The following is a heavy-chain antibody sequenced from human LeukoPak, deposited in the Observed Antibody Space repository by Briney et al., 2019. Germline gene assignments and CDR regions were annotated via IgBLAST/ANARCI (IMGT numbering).Heavy chain of an antibody. V-gene: IGHV3-74*01. J-gene: IGHJ4*02. CDR1: GFTFSDYG. Sequence: PGGSLRLSCAAAGFTFSDYGMNWVRQAPGKGLVWVSRINSDGSSTSYADSVKGRFTISRDNAKNTLYLQMNSLRAEDTAVYYCARAYATTVTCPHYWGQGTLVTVSS. D-gene: IGHD4-11*01. CDR2: INSDGSST. CDR3: ARAYATTVTCPHY.